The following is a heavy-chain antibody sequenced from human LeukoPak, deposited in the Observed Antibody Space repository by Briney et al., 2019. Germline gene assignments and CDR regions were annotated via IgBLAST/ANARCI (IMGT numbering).Heavy chain of an antibody. CDR3: ARGDITFAAFDI. CDR1: GYTFTGYY. D-gene: IGHD3-16*01. Sequence: ASVKVSCKASGYTFTGYYMHWVRQAPGQGLEWMGWINPNSGGTNYAQKLQGRVTMTTDTSTSTAYMELRSLRSDDTAVYYCARGDITFAAFDIWGQGTMVTVSS. J-gene: IGHJ3*02. CDR2: INPNSGGT. V-gene: IGHV1-2*02.